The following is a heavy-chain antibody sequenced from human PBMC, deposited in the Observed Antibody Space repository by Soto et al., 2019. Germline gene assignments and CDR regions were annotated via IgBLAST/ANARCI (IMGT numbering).Heavy chain of an antibody. D-gene: IGHD4-17*01. CDR3: VRSGDDYGSYIDY. CDR2: INHRGNS. J-gene: IGHJ4*02. CDR1: GYSISSGYY. Sequence: SETLSLTCDVSGYSISSGYYWAWVQQPPGKGMEWIGSINHRGNSYYNPSLKSRVTISVDTSKNQGSLKVSSVTAADTAVYYCVRSGDDYGSYIDYWGQGTLVTVSS. V-gene: IGHV4-38-2*01.